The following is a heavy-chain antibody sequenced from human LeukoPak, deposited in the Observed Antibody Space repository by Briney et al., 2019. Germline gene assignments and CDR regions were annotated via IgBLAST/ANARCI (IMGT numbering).Heavy chain of an antibody. CDR3: ARDPYYYGSGSYGDY. J-gene: IGHJ4*02. V-gene: IGHV3-74*01. Sequence: GGSLRLSCAASGFTFSSYWMHWVRQAPGKGLVWVSRINSDGSSTSYADSVKGRLTISRDNAKNTLYLQMNSLRAEDTAVYYCARDPYYYGSGSYGDYWGQGTLVTVSS. D-gene: IGHD3-10*01. CDR1: GFTFSSYW. CDR2: INSDGSST.